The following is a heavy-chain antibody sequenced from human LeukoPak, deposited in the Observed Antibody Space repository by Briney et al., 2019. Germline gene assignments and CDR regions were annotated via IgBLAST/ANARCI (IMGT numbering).Heavy chain of an antibody. V-gene: IGHV4-59*01. CDR3: ARVVPDYDFWSGYYNYYYYYGMDV. D-gene: IGHD3-3*01. CDR1: GGCISSNY. Sequence: SETLSLTCTVSGGCISSNYWNWIRQPPGKGLEWIGYMYYSGSTNYNPSLKSRVTISVDTSKNQFSLKLSSVTAADTAVYYCARVVPDYDFWSGYYNYYYYYGMDVWGQGTTVTVSS. J-gene: IGHJ6*02. CDR2: MYYSGST.